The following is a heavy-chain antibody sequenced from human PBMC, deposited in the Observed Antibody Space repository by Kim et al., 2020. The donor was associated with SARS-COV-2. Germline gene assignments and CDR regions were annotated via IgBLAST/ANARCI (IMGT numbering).Heavy chain of an antibody. J-gene: IGHJ6*02. V-gene: IGHV1-24*01. Sequence: ASVKVSCKVSGYTLTELSMHWVRQAPGKGLEWMGGFDPEDGETIYAQKFQGRVTMTEDTSTDTAYMELSSLRSEDTAVYYCATVSSSSWYRNYYYGMDVWGQGTTVTVSS. D-gene: IGHD6-13*01. CDR3: ATVSSSSWYRNYYYGMDV. CDR2: FDPEDGET. CDR1: GYTLTELS.